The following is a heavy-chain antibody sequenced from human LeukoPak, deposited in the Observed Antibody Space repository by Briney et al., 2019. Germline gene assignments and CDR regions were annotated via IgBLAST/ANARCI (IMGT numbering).Heavy chain of an antibody. Sequence: SGGSLRLSCAASGFIFSSDDMHWVRQAPGKGLERVAGIQSNGRNKYYVDSVKGRFAISRDNSKSTLYLQVNSLRVEDTALYYCARESEGGTGTSCPDYWGQGTLVTVSS. J-gene: IGHJ4*02. CDR3: ARESEGGTGTSCPDY. D-gene: IGHD2-2*01. CDR1: GFIFSSDD. V-gene: IGHV3-33*05. CDR2: IQSNGRNK.